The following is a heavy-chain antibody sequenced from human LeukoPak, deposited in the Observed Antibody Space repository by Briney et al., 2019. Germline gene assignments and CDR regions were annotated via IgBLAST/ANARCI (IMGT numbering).Heavy chain of an antibody. D-gene: IGHD3-16*01. Sequence: GGSLRLSCAASGFTLSSYTMNWVRQAPGKGLEWVSYSDWSSSTIYYADSVKGRFTISRDNSKNTLYLQMNSLRVEDTAVYYCARDRMGGSTFDQWGQGTLVTVSS. V-gene: IGHV3-48*04. J-gene: IGHJ4*02. CDR1: GFTLSSYT. CDR3: ARDRMGGSTFDQ. CDR2: SDWSSSTI.